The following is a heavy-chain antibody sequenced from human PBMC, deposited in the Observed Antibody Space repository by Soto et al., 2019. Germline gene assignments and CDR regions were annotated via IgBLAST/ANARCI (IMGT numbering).Heavy chain of an antibody. CDR3: ARDLWGYCGTDCYPLDV. J-gene: IGHJ6*02. D-gene: IGHD2-21*02. V-gene: IGHV4-59*01. CDR2: MYNTGST. CDR1: GGSISGYY. Sequence: SETLSLTCTVSGGSISGYYWSWIRQPPGKGLEWVGYMYNTGSTVYNPSFKSRVTISVDTSKNQFSLKLNSVTAADTAVYYCARDLWGYCGTDCYPLDVWGQGTTVTVSS.